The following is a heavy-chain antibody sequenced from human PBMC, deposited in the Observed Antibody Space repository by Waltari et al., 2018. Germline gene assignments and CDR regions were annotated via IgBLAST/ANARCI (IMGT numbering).Heavy chain of an antibody. D-gene: IGHD3-22*01. CDR3: ARLRVSSGSFFPDY. J-gene: IGHJ4*02. Sequence: QVRLQESGPGLVKPSQTLSLTCTVSGGSVSSTDHYWSWIRQPPGKDLEWMGYIYHSGTTHFNPSLKSRVVMSVDASSNQFSLKLSSVTASDTAVYYCARLRVSSGSFFPDYWGQGTVVTVSS. V-gene: IGHV4-30-4*01. CDR2: IYHSGTT. CDR1: GGSVSSTDHY.